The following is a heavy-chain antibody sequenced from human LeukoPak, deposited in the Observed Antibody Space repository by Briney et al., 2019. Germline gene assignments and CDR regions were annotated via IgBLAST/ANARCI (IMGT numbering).Heavy chain of an antibody. CDR2: INPNSGVT. CDR1: GYTFTDYF. V-gene: IGHV1-2*02. Sequence: ASVKVSCKASGYTFTDYFMHWVRQAPGQGPEWMGWINPNSGVTKYAQKFQGRVTMTRDTSIRTVYMELSRLRSDDTAVYYCTFGAERRPCYAIGYRGQGSLVTVSS. J-gene: IGHJ4*01. D-gene: IGHD3-16*01. CDR3: TFGAERRPCYAIGY.